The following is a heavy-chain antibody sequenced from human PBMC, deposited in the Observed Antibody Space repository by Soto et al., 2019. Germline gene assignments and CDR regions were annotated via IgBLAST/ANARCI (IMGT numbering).Heavy chain of an antibody. Sequence: TGGSLRLSCAASGFTFSSYGMHWVRQAPGKGLEWVAVISYDGSNKYYADSVKGRFTISRDNSKNTLYLQMNSLRAEDTAVYYCAKAPGGLSGMDVWGQGTTVTVSS. CDR2: ISYDGSNK. CDR1: GFTFSSYG. CDR3: AKAPGGLSGMDV. J-gene: IGHJ6*02. V-gene: IGHV3-30*18. D-gene: IGHD3-16*01.